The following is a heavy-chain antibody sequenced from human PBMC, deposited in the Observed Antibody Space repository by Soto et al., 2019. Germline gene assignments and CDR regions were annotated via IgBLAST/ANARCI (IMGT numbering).Heavy chain of an antibody. J-gene: IGHJ6*02. Sequence: ASVKVSCKASGYTFTSYAMHWVRQAPGQRLEWMGWINAGNGNTKYSQKFQGRVTMTRNTSISTAYMELSSLRSEDTAVYYCARSMEYYDFWRGYYSARPDYYGMDVWGQGTTVTVSS. CDR2: INAGNGNT. CDR3: ARSMEYYDFWRGYYSARPDYYGMDV. CDR1: GYTFTSYA. V-gene: IGHV1-3*01. D-gene: IGHD3-3*01.